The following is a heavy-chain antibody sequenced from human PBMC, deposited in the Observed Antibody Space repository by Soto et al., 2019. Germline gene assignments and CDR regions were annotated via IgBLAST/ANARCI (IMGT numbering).Heavy chain of an antibody. Sequence: QVQLVQSGAEVKKPGSSVKVSCKASGGTFSSYAISWVRQAPGQGLDWMGGIIPIFGTADYAQKFQGRVTITADESTSTAYMELSSLRSEDTAVYYCASHCGGDCYSRSPPYYYYGMDVWGQGTTVTVSS. J-gene: IGHJ6*02. CDR3: ASHCGGDCYSRSPPYYYYGMDV. CDR1: GGTFSSYA. D-gene: IGHD2-21*02. CDR2: IIPIFGTA. V-gene: IGHV1-69*12.